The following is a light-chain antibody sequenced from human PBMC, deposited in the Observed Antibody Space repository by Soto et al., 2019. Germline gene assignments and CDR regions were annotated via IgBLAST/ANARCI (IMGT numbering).Light chain of an antibody. J-gene: IGKJ5*01. CDR2: LGS. CDR3: MQALQTPT. CDR1: QSLLHSNGYNY. Sequence: DIVMTQSPLSLPVTPGEPASSSCRSSQSLLHSNGYNYLDWYLQKPGQSPQLLIYLGSNRASGGPDRFSGSGAGTDLTLKISRVEAEDVGVYYCMQALQTPTFGQGTRLEIK. V-gene: IGKV2-28*01.